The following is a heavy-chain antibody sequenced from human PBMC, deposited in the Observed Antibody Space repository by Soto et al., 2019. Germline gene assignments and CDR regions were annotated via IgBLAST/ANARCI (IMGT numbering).Heavy chain of an antibody. CDR1: GGTFSSYA. V-gene: IGHV1-69*01. D-gene: IGHD3-10*01. J-gene: IGHJ6*02. CDR3: ASDGGHIWFGELLGRSQLNYGMDV. CDR2: IIPIFGTA. Sequence: QVQLVQSGAEVKKPGSSVKVSCKASGGTFSSYAISWVRQAPGQGLEWMGGIIPIFGTANYAQKFQGRVTITADESTSTAYMELSSLRSEDTAVYYCASDGGHIWFGELLGRSQLNYGMDVWGQGTTVTVSS.